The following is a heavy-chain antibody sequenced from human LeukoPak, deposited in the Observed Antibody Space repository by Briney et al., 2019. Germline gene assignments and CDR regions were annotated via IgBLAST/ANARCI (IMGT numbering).Heavy chain of an antibody. CDR2: IHYSGET. V-gene: IGHV4-38-2*02. D-gene: IGHD2-21*02. J-gene: IGHJ4*02. CDR3: ASDAPGLLGY. Sequence: SETLSLTCSVSGFSISRGFYWGWIRQPPGKGLEWIGNIHYSGETYFNPSLKSRLTMSVDTSKNQFSLNLSSVTAADTAMYYCASDAPGLLGYWGQGTLVTVPS. CDR1: GFSISRGFY.